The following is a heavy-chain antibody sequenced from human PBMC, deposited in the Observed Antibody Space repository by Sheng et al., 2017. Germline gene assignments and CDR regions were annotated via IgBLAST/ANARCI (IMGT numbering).Heavy chain of an antibody. Sequence: QVQLVESGGGVVQPGRSLRLSCAASGFTFSSYAMHWVRQAPGKGLEWVAVISYDGSNKYYADSVKGRFTISRDNSKNTLYLQMNSLRAEDTAVYYCARDLETYGMDVWGQGTTVTVSS. CDR1: GFTFSSYA. CDR3: ARDLETYGMDV. V-gene: IGHV3-30*04. CDR2: ISYDGSNK. J-gene: IGHJ6*02.